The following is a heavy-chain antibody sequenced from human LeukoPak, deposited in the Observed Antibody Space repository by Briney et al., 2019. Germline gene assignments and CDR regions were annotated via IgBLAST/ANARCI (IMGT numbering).Heavy chain of an antibody. CDR1: GGSISSYY. CDR3: ARSGTYSSSQFYYMDV. D-gene: IGHD6-13*01. V-gene: IGHV4-59*01. J-gene: IGHJ6*03. CDR2: IYYRGST. Sequence: NPSETLSLTCTVSGGSISSYYWSWIRQPPGKGLEWIGYIYYRGSTNYNPSLKSRVTISVDTSKNQFSLKLSSVTAADTAVYYCARSGTYSSSQFYYMDVWGKGTTVTVSS.